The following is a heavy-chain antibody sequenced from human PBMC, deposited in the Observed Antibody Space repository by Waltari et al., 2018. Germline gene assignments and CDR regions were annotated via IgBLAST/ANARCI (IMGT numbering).Heavy chain of an antibody. Sequence: EVQLLESGGDLVHPGGSLRLSCAASGITFSNYAINWVRLAPGTGLEWVSAITVGDDTYYADSVKGRFTISRDTSKDTVHLQMNGLRAEDTAVYYCATPFYNWDDPLHSWGQGTLVTVSS. J-gene: IGHJ4*02. D-gene: IGHD1-20*01. CDR1: GITFSNYA. V-gene: IGHV3-23*01. CDR3: ATPFYNWDDPLHS. CDR2: ITVGDDT.